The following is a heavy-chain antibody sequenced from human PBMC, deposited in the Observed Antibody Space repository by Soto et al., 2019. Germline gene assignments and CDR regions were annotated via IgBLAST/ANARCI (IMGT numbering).Heavy chain of an antibody. J-gene: IGHJ6*02. CDR3: AKDGISGSQNYYCDGMDV. CDR1: GFTFSSYS. Sequence: GGSLRLSCAASGFTFSSYSMNWVRQAPGKGLEWVSSISSSSSSYIYYADSVKGRFTISRDNSKNSLYLQMNSLRAEDTAVYYCAKDGISGSQNYYCDGMDVWGQGTTVIGSS. V-gene: IGHV3-21*01. CDR2: ISSSSSSYI. D-gene: IGHD1-26*01.